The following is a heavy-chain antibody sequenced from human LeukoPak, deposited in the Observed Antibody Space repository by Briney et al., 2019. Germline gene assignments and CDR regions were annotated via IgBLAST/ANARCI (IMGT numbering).Heavy chain of an antibody. J-gene: IGHJ5*02. CDR1: GFTFSDYY. Sequence: GGSLRLSCAASGFTFSDYYMSWFRRAPGKGLEWVSYIETSGGDTHYADSVKGRFTISRDDARNSMYLQMSGLRDEDTAVYYCATSSGSSAWGQGTLVTVSS. D-gene: IGHD3-10*01. V-gene: IGHV3-11*01. CDR3: ATSSGSSA. CDR2: IETSGGDT.